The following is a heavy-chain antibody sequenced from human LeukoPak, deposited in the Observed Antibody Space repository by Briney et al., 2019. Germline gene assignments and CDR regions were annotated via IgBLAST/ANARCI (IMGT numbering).Heavy chain of an antibody. CDR1: GFTVSSNY. V-gene: IGHV3-66*01. Sequence: GGPLRLSCAASGFTVSSNYMSWVRQAPGKGVEWVSVIYSGGSTYHADPVKGRFTISRANAKNSPYLQMNSLRAEDTAVYYCARDRDEFWSGLLGCMDVWGKGTTVTVSS. CDR3: ARDRDEFWSGLLGCMDV. J-gene: IGHJ6*04. CDR2: IYSGGST. D-gene: IGHD3-3*01.